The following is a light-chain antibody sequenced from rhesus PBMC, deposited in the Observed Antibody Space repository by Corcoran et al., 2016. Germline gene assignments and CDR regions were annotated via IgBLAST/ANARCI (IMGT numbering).Light chain of an antibody. CDR1: GSDIGGYNY. CDR3: SSSAGSTTFI. CDR2: EVS. J-gene: IGLJ1*01. Sequence: QAALTQPRSVSGSTGQSVTISGTGTGSDIGGYNYVSWYQQHPGTAPKLMIYEVSTRPSGVSDRFSGSKSGNTASLTISGLQAEDEADYYCSSSAGSTTFIFGAGTRLTVL. V-gene: IGLV2-32*02.